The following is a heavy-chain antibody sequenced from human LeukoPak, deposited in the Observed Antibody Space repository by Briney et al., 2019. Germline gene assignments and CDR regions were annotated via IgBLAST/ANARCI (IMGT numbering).Heavy chain of an antibody. CDR3: ARGPSDYCSGGSCYSGYYYYYMDV. Sequence: ASVKVSCKVSGYTLTELSMHRVRQAPGHGLEWLGWINPNSGGTNYAQKFQGRVTMTRDTSISTAYMELSRLRSDDTAVYYCARGPSDYCSGGSCYSGYYYYYMDVWGKGTTVTVSS. D-gene: IGHD2-15*01. CDR2: INPNSGGT. J-gene: IGHJ6*03. CDR1: GYTLTELS. V-gene: IGHV1-2*02.